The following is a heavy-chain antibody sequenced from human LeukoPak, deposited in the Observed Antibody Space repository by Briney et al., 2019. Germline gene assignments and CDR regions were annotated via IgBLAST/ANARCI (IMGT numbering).Heavy chain of an antibody. Sequence: PGGSLRLSCAASGFTFSSYSMNWVRQAPGKGLEWVSYISGSGSSIYYADSVKGRFTISRDNAKDSLFLQMNSLRAEDTAVYYCASYDFWSGYVLDYWGQGTLVTVSS. J-gene: IGHJ4*02. CDR1: GFTFSSYS. CDR3: ASYDFWSGYVLDY. CDR2: ISGSGSSI. V-gene: IGHV3-48*01. D-gene: IGHD3-3*01.